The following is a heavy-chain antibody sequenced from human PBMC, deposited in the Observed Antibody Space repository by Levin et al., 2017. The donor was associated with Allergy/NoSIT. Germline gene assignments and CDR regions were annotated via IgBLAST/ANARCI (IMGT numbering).Heavy chain of an antibody. CDR3: AKDFRGTWATDY. CDR1: GFTFTNYG. Sequence: TGGSLRLSCSASGFTFTNYGMHWVRQAPGKGLEWVAIISPDGFDVDYTASLKGRFTVSRDNSRNNLFLQMDSLAPDDTAVYYCAKDFRGTWATDYWGQGTLVTVSS. CDR2: ISPDGFDV. V-gene: IGHV3-30*18. J-gene: IGHJ4*02. D-gene: IGHD3-16*01.